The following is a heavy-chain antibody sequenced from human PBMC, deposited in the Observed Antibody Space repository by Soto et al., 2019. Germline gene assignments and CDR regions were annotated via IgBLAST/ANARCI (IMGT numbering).Heavy chain of an antibody. CDR2: IFPSDSDT. D-gene: IGHD3-22*01. V-gene: IGHV5-51*01. J-gene: IGHJ5*02. Sequence: GESLKISCRTSGYRFTSYCIAWVLQMPGKGLEWMGIIFPSDSDTRYSPSFQGQVTISADRSTSTVFLQWASLKASDTAVYFCARKDKSGYFNWFDPWGQGTLVTSPQ. CDR1: GYRFTSYC. CDR3: ARKDKSGYFNWFDP.